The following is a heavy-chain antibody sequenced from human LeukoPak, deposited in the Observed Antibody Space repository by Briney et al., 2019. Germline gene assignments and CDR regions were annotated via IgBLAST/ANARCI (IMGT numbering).Heavy chain of an antibody. CDR1: RFTFSNYG. CDR2: INSDGSST. V-gene: IGHV3-74*01. J-gene: IGHJ3*02. D-gene: IGHD1-20*01. CDR3: ARVVNWNGAFDI. Sequence: GGSLRLSCAASRFTFSNYGMHWVRQVPGKGLVWVSRINSDGSSTSYADSVKGRFTISRDNAKNTLYLQMNSLRAEDTAVYYCARVVNWNGAFDIWGQGTMVTVSS.